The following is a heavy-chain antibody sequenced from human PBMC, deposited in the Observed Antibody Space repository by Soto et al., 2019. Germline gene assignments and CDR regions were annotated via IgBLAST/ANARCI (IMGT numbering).Heavy chain of an antibody. Sequence: QVQLVQSGAEVKKPGASVKVSCKASGYAFSSHGITWVRQAPGQGLEWMGWISTYNGNTNYAQKCQGRVTMTKDTSTATAYMELRSLTSDDTAVYYCARGLGLPAAINFLPCYYTMDVWGQGTTVTVSS. V-gene: IGHV1-18*01. J-gene: IGHJ6*02. CDR3: ARGLGLPAAINFLPCYYTMDV. CDR2: ISTYNGNT. CDR1: GYAFSSHG. D-gene: IGHD2-2*01.